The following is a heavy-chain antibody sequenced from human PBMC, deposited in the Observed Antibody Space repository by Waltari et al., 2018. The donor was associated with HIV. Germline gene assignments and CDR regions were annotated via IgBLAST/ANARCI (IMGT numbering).Heavy chain of an antibody. Sequence: EVQLVQSGAEVKKPGESLKISCKGSGYSFTSYWIGWVRQMPGKGLEWMGIVYPGDSDTRYSPSFQGHVTISADKSISTAYLQWSSLKASDTAMYYCASTYQTPYSSGWYYFDYWGQGTLVTVSS. V-gene: IGHV5-51*01. J-gene: IGHJ4*02. CDR2: VYPGDSDT. D-gene: IGHD6-19*01. CDR3: ASTYQTPYSSGWYYFDY. CDR1: GYSFTSYW.